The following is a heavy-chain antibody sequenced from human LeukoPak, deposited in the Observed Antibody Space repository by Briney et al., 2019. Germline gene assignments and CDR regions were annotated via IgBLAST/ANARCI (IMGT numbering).Heavy chain of an antibody. CDR3: ARRYCSGGSCYSRTYYYMDV. CDR1: GYTFSGYY. D-gene: IGHD2-15*01. Sequence: ASVKVSCKASGYTFSGYYMHWVRQAPGQGLEWMGWINPNSGGTNYAQKFQGRVTMTRDTSISTAYMELSRLRSDDTAVYYCARRYCSGGSCYSRTYYYMDVWGKGTTVTVSS. CDR2: INPNSGGT. V-gene: IGHV1-2*02. J-gene: IGHJ6*03.